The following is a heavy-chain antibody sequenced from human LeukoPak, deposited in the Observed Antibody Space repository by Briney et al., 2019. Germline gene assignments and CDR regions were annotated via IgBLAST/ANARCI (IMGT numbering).Heavy chain of an antibody. D-gene: IGHD2-2*02. Sequence: ASVKVSCKASGYTFTSYDINWVRQATGQGLEWMGWMNPNSGNTGYAQKFQGRVTITRNTSISTAYMELSSLRSEDTAVYYCARLRQGYCSSTSCYTLGHNWFDPWGQGTLVTVSS. CDR2: MNPNSGNT. CDR1: GYTFTSYD. J-gene: IGHJ5*02. V-gene: IGHV1-8*03. CDR3: ARLRQGYCSSTSCYTLGHNWFDP.